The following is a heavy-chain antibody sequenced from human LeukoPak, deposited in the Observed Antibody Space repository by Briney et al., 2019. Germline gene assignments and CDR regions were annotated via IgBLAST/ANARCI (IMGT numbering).Heavy chain of an antibody. J-gene: IGHJ6*03. Sequence: GASVKVSCKASGYTFTSYGISWVRQAPGQGLEWMGWISAYNGNTNYAQKLQGRGTMTTDTSTSTAYMELRSLRSDDTAVYYCARATGEDFWSGYQTYYYYMDVWGKGTTVTVSS. V-gene: IGHV1-18*01. D-gene: IGHD3-3*01. CDR2: ISAYNGNT. CDR3: ARATGEDFWSGYQTYYYYMDV. CDR1: GYTFTSYG.